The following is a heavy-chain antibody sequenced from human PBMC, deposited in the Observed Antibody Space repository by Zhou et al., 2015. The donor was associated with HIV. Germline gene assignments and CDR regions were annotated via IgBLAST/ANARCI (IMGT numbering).Heavy chain of an antibody. CDR2: ISWNGAGQ. CDR3: ARWSVKGGNYEGVHH. Sequence: EVQLVESGGDLVQPGRSLRLSCAVSGPRFDDHAMHWVRQVPGKGLEWVSGISWNGAGQGYADSVKGRFTISRDNAKSTLYLQMNSLRGEDTAVYYCARWSVKGGNYEGVHHWGQGIMVTVSS. D-gene: IGHD3-22*01. CDR1: GPRFDDHA. V-gene: IGHV3-9*01. J-gene: IGHJ4*02.